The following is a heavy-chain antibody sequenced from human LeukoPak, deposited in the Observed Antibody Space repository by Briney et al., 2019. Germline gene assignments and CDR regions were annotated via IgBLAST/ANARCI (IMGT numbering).Heavy chain of an antibody. CDR1: GGSISTYY. Sequence: SETLSLTCTVSGGSISTYYWSWIRQPPGKGLEWIGYILYSGSTTYNPSLLSRVSISLDTSKNQFSLKLSSVTAADTAVYYCARDGGSSFRYFDYWGQGTLVTVSS. J-gene: IGHJ4*02. CDR2: ILYSGST. D-gene: IGHD2-2*01. CDR3: ARDGGSSFRYFDY. V-gene: IGHV4-59*12.